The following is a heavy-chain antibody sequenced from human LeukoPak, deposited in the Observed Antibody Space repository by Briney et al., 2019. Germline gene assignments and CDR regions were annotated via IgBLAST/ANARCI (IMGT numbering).Heavy chain of an antibody. Sequence: GGSLRLSCAASGFTFTTYWMHWVRQAPGKGLAWVSHINSDGSVTSYADSVKGRFTISRDNAKNTLYLQMNSLRAEDTAVYYCARDAVDTANAVWGQGTTVTVSS. V-gene: IGHV3-74*01. D-gene: IGHD5-18*01. CDR2: INSDGSVT. CDR1: GFTFTTYW. J-gene: IGHJ6*02. CDR3: ARDAVDTANAV.